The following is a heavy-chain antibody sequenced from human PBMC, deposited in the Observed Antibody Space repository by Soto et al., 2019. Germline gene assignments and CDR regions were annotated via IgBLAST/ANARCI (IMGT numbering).Heavy chain of an antibody. CDR3: ARTSYYNDFWSGSYYYYMDV. J-gene: IGHJ6*03. V-gene: IGHV1-18*01. CDR1: GYTFTSNG. D-gene: IGHD3-3*01. CDR2: ISAYNGNT. Sequence: ASVKVSSKASGYTFTSNGSSSARQATGKGLELMGWISAYNGNTNYAQKLPGRVTMTTDTSTSTAYMELRSLRSDDTAVYYCARTSYYNDFWSGSYYYYMDVCGKGTTVTVSS.